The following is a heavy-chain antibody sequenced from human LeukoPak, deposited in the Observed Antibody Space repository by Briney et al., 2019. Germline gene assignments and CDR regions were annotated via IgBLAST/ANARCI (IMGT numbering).Heavy chain of an antibody. J-gene: IGHJ4*02. CDR2: IKQDGSEK. CDR1: GFTFSSYA. V-gene: IGHV3-7*01. CDR3: ARDTMGYSYGYGVVADY. D-gene: IGHD5-18*01. Sequence: GGSLRLSCVASGFTFSSYAMSWVRQAPGKGLEWVANIKQDGSEKYYVDSVKGRFTISRDNAKNSLYLQMNSLRAEDTAVYYCARDTMGYSYGYGVVADYWGQGTLVTVSS.